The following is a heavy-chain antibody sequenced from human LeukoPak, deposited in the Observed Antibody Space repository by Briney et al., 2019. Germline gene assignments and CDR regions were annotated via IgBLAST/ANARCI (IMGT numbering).Heavy chain of an antibody. D-gene: IGHD3-3*01. Sequence: SVKVSCKASGGTFSSYAISRVRQAPGQGLEWMGGIIPIFGTANYAQKFQGRVTITTDESTSTAYMELSSLRSEDTAVYYCASVRTIFGVVIPSRYYYYMDVWGKGTTVTVSS. J-gene: IGHJ6*03. V-gene: IGHV1-69*05. CDR2: IIPIFGTA. CDR3: ASVRTIFGVVIPSRYYYYMDV. CDR1: GGTFSSYA.